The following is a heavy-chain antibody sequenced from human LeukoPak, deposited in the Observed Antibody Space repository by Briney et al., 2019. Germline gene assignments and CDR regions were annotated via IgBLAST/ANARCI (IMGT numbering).Heavy chain of an antibody. D-gene: IGHD3-3*01. CDR2: IKSKTDGGTA. CDR1: GFTFNDAW. V-gene: IGHV3-15*01. Sequence: GGSLRLSCTASGFTFNDAWMTWVRQAPGKGLEWVGRIKSKTDGGTADYAAPVKGRFTISRDDLKNTLYLQMKSLKTEDTAVYYCTTGRDSLYYDFWSGFDYWGQGTLVTVSS. J-gene: IGHJ4*02. CDR3: TTGRDSLYYDFWSGFDY.